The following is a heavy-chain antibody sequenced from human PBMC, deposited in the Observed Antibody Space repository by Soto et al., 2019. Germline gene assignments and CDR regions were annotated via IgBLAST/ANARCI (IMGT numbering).Heavy chain of an antibody. CDR2: IYWNDDK. Sequence: QSTLKESGPTLVRPTQTLTLTCTFSGFSLSTSGLGVGWIRQPPGKALEWLELIYWNDDKRYSPSLKARPTIPEDPPKNQVVLKMSTMDPVDTATYHGAHRPSGWYLFDYWGQGTLVTVSS. J-gene: IGHJ4*02. CDR1: GFSLSTSGLG. V-gene: IGHV2-5*01. D-gene: IGHD6-19*01. CDR3: AHRPSGWYLFDY.